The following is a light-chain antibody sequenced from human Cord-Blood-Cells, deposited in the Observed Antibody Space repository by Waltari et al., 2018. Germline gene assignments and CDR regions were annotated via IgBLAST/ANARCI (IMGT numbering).Light chain of an antibody. CDR3: CSYAGSSTYV. Sequence: QSALTLPASVSGCPGQSITITLNGTSRDVWCYNFASRYQPHPGKAPKLMIYEVSKRPSGVSNRFSGSKSGNTASLTISGLQAEDEADYYCCSYAGSSTYVFGTGTKVTVL. J-gene: IGLJ1*01. V-gene: IGLV2-23*02. CDR2: EVS. CDR1: SRDVWCYNF.